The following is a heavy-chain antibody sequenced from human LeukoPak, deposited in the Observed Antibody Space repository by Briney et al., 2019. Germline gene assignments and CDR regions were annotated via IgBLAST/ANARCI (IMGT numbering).Heavy chain of an antibody. V-gene: IGHV4-39*07. D-gene: IGHD2-15*01. CDR3: ARIPIVVVVAATMDAFDI. CDR2: IYYSGST. J-gene: IGHJ3*02. Sequence: PSETLSLTCTVSGGSISSSSYYWGWIRQPPGKGLEWIGSIYYSGSTYYNPSLKSRVTISVDTSKNQFSLKLSSVTAADTAVYYCARIPIVVVVAATMDAFDIWGQGTMVTVSS. CDR1: GGSISSSSYY.